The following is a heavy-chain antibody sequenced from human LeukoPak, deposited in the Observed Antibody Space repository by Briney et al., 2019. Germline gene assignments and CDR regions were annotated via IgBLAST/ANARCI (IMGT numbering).Heavy chain of an antibody. D-gene: IGHD5-24*01. Sequence: ASVKVSCKASGGTFSSYAISWVRQAPGQGLEWMGGIIPIFGTANYAQEFQGRVTITTDESTSRAYMELSSLRSEDTAVYYCARGRWLQPWGYFDYWGQGTLVTVSS. CDR2: IIPIFGTA. V-gene: IGHV1-69*05. J-gene: IGHJ4*02. CDR1: GGTFSSYA. CDR3: ARGRWLQPWGYFDY.